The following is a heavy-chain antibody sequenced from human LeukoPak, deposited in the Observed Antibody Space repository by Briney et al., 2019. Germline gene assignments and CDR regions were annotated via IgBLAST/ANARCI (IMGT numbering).Heavy chain of an antibody. V-gene: IGHV1-69*05. J-gene: IGHJ6*03. CDR1: GGTFSGYS. CDR2: IIPIFETA. CDR3: ARGPGTAIAYFFYMDV. D-gene: IGHD1-1*01. Sequence: SVTVSCKASGGTFSGYSIGWVRQAPGQGLEWMGGIIPIFETASFAQKFQGRVTISTDESTSTAYMEMSSLRSEDTAVYYCARGPGTAIAYFFYMDVWGKGTTVTVSS.